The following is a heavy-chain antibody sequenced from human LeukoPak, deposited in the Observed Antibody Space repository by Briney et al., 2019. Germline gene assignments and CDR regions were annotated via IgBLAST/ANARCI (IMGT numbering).Heavy chain of an antibody. CDR3: ARRVRMDV. CDR2: IYYSGST. J-gene: IGHJ6*03. V-gene: IGHV4-39*01. CDR1: GGSISSNSYY. Sequence: PSETLSLTCAVSGGSISSNSYYWGWIRQPPGKGLEWIGSIYYSGSTYYNPSLKSRVTISVDTSKNRFSLKLSSVTAADTAVYYCARRVRMDVWGKGTTVTISS.